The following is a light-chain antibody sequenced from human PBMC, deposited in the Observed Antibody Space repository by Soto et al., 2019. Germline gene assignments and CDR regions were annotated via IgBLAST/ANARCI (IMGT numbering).Light chain of an antibody. Sequence: QSELTQPRSVSGSPGQSVTIPCTGTSSDVGGYNHVSWYQQNPGEAPKVMIFDVSKRPSGVPDRFSGSKSDNTASLTISGLQAEDEADYYCCSYAGSSAYVFGAGTKVTVL. V-gene: IGLV2-11*01. J-gene: IGLJ1*01. CDR1: SSDVGGYNH. CDR2: DVS. CDR3: CSYAGSSAYV.